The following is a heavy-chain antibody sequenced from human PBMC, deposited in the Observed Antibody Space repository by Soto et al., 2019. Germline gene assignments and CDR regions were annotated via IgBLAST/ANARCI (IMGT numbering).Heavy chain of an antibody. CDR1: GFSFSKYG. CDR3: ANELGETGGYYLDC. V-gene: IGHV3-30*18. D-gene: IGHD3-16*01. J-gene: IGHJ4*02. CDR2: MSDDGSKK. Sequence: QVQLVESGGGVVQPGRSLRLSCAASGFSFSKYGMHWVRQAPGKGLEWVAEMSDDGSKKYYGYAVKGRFTISRDNSKNTLYLLMDSLRPEDTAMYYWANELGETGGYYLDCWGQGTLVTVSS.